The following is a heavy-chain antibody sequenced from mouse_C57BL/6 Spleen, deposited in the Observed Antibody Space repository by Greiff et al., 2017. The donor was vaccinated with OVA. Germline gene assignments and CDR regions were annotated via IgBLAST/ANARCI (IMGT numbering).Heavy chain of an antibody. J-gene: IGHJ2*01. Sequence: EVQVVESGGGLVKPGGSLKLSCAASGFTFSSYAMSWVRQTPEKRLEWVATISDGGSYTYYPDNVKGRFTISRDNAKNNLYLQMSHLKSEDTAMYYCARGGGITTVVAPYFDYWGQGTTLTVSS. CDR3: ARGGGITTVVAPYFDY. D-gene: IGHD1-1*01. CDR2: ISDGGSYT. CDR1: GFTFSSYA. V-gene: IGHV5-4*01.